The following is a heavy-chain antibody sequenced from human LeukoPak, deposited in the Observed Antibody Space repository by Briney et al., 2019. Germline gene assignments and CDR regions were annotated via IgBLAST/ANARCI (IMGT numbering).Heavy chain of an antibody. CDR3: AKDTGYCSGGSCYYWYFDL. J-gene: IGHJ2*01. V-gene: IGHV3-74*01. CDR2: INSDGSST. D-gene: IGHD2-15*01. Sequence: QPGGSLRLSCAASGFTFSSYWMHWVRQAPGKGLVWVSRINSDGSSTSYADSVKGRFTISRDNANNSLYLQMNSLRAEDTALYYCAKDTGYCSGGSCYYWYFDLWGRGTLVTVSS. CDR1: GFTFSSYW.